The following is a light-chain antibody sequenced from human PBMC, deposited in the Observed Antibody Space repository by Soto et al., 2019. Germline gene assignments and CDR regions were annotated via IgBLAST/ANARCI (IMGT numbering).Light chain of an antibody. CDR1: SSHIGSSNL. V-gene: IGLV2-23*01. J-gene: IGLJ1*01. CDR3: CSYAGSSPLYV. CDR2: EGN. Sequence: SALTPPSSRSGSPGQSITISCTASSSHIGSSNLVSWYQHHSGKAPKLIIYEGNKRPSGVSNRFSGSKSGKTASLTISGLQAEDEGTYYCCSYAGSSPLYVFGTGTKVTVL.